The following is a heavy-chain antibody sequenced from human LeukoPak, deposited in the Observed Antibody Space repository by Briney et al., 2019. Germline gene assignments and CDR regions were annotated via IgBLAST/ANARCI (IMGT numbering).Heavy chain of an antibody. V-gene: IGHV4-39*01. J-gene: IGHJ4*02. Sequence: SETLSLTCTVSGDSISSYTHYWGWIRQPPGKGLEWIGSIYYSGSTYYNPSLKSRVTISVDTSKNQFSLKLSSVTAADTAVYYCARHIGGYSIDYWGQGTLVTVSS. D-gene: IGHD3-22*01. CDR2: IYYSGST. CDR1: GDSISSYTHY. CDR3: ARHIGGYSIDY.